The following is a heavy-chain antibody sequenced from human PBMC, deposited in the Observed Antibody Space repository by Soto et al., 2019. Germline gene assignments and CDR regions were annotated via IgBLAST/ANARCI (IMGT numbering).Heavy chain of an antibody. Sequence: QVTLKESGPVLVKPTETLTLTCTVSGFSLSNARMGVSWIRQPPGKALEWLAHIFSNDEKSYSTSLKSRLTIAKDTSKSQVVLTMTNMAPVDTATYYCARRSRYYYYGMDVWGQGTTVTVSS. CDR1: GFSLSNARMG. CDR3: ARRSRYYYYGMDV. J-gene: IGHJ6*02. CDR2: IFSNDEK. V-gene: IGHV2-26*01.